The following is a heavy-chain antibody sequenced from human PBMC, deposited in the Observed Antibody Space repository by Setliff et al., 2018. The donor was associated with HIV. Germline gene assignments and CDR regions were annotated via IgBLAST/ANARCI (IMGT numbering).Heavy chain of an antibody. CDR2: IYYSGST. J-gene: IGHJ6*02. CDR3: ALHPRVPDYYYYGMDV. CDR1: GGSISSSGYY. V-gene: IGHV4-39*01. Sequence: KASETLSLTCTVSGGSISSSGYYWGWIRQPPGKGLEWIGSIYYSGSTYYNPSLKRRVTISVDTSKNQFSLKLSSVTAADTAVYYCALHPRVPDYYYYGMDVWGQGTTVTVSS.